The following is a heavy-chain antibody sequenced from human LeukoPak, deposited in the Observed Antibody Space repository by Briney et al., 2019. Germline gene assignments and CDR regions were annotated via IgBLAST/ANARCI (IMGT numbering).Heavy chain of an antibody. CDR3: ARDDGYGYGY. V-gene: IGHV3-72*01. CDR1: GFTFSSYS. CDR2: IRNKAKSYTT. J-gene: IGHJ4*02. D-gene: IGHD5-18*01. Sequence: GGSLRLSCAASGFTFSSYSMNWVRQAPGEGLEWVGRIRNKAKSYTTDYAASVKGRFTLSRDDSKNSLYLQMNSLKTEDTAVYYCARDDGYGYGYWGQGTLVTVSS.